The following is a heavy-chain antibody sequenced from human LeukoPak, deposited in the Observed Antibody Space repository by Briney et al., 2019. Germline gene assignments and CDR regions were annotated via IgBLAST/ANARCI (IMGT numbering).Heavy chain of an antibody. V-gene: IGHV3-21*01. Sequence: PGGSLRLSCAASGFTFSSYSMNWVRQAPGKGLEWVSYISSSSSYIYYADSVKGRFTISRDNAKNSLYLQMNSLRAEDTAVYYCAREGVAVAGDYYYYYGMDVWGQGTTVTVSS. CDR1: GFTFSSYS. J-gene: IGHJ6*02. D-gene: IGHD6-19*01. CDR3: AREGVAVAGDYYYYYGMDV. CDR2: ISSSSSYI.